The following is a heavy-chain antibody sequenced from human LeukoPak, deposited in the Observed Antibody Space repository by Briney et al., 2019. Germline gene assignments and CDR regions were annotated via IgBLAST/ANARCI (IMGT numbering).Heavy chain of an antibody. J-gene: IGHJ6*03. CDR1: GFTFSTYS. D-gene: IGHD3-16*01. CDR2: ISGSSGTI. V-gene: IGHV3-48*01. Sequence: PGGSLRLSCVASGFTFSTYSMNWVRQAPGKGLEWVSYISGSSGTIYYADSVKGRFTISRDNAKNSLYLQMSSLRAEDTAVYYCARRSEFGVLYYMDIWGKGTTVTVSS. CDR3: ARRSEFGVLYYMDI.